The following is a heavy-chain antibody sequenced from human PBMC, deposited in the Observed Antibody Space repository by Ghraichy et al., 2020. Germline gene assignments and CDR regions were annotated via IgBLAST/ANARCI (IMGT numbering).Heavy chain of an antibody. D-gene: IGHD3-9*01. CDR1: GYTFTSYD. CDR2: MNPNSGNT. J-gene: IGHJ5*02. Sequence: ASVKVSCKASGYTFTSYDINWVRQATGQGLEWMGWMNPNSGNTGYAQKFQGRVTMTRNTSISTAYMELSSLRSEDTAVYYCARGHYDILTGYYGNNWFDPWGQGTLVTVSS. CDR3: ARGHYDILTGYYGNNWFDP. V-gene: IGHV1-8*01.